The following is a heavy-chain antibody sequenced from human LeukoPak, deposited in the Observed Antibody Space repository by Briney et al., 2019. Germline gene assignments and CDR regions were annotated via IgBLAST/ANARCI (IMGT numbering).Heavy chain of an antibody. J-gene: IGHJ4*02. Sequence: PGGSLRLSCSVSGFTFSTYVMHWVRQAPGKGLEYVSAISSNGDNTYYADSVKGRFPISRDNSKNTLYLQMSSLRADDTAVYYCVRGTGYWGQGTLVTVSS. CDR1: GFTFSTYV. V-gene: IGHV3-64D*06. CDR3: VRGTGY. CDR2: ISSNGDNT.